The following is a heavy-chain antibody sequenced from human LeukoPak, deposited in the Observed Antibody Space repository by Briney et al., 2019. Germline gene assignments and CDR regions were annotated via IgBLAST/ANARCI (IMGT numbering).Heavy chain of an antibody. CDR3: ARGSYDILTGYYAGDYYYYYGMDV. CDR1: GGTFSSYA. J-gene: IGHJ6*02. CDR2: IIPIFGTA. D-gene: IGHD3-9*01. Sequence: SVKVSCKASGGTFSSYAISWVRQAPGQGLEWMGGIIPIFGTANYAQKFQGRVTITADESTSTAYMELSSLRSEDTAVYYCARGSYDILTGYYAGDYYYYYGMDVWGQGTTVTVSS. V-gene: IGHV1-69*13.